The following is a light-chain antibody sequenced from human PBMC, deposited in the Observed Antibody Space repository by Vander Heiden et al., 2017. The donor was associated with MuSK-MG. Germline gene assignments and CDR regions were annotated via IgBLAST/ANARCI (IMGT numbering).Light chain of an antibody. CDR2: GAS. J-gene: IGKJ3*01. CDR1: QSVSSTY. V-gene: IGKV3-20*01. Sequence: EIVLTQSPDTLSLSPGERATLSCRASQSVSSTYLAWYQQQPGQAPSLLIYGASNRATGIADKFSGSGSETDFTLTISRLEPEDFAVYYCQLCIKEPRNLTFGHGTKVEIK. CDR3: QLCIKEPRNLT.